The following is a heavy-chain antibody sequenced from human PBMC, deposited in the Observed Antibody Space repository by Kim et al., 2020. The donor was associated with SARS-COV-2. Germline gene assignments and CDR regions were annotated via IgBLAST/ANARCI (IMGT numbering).Heavy chain of an antibody. CDR2: IYYSGST. CDR1: GGPISSSSYY. J-gene: IGHJ6*02. Sequence: SETLSLTCTVSGGPISSSSYYWGWIRQPPGKGLEWIGSIYYSGSTYYNPSLKSRVTISVDTSKNQFSLKLSSVTAADTAVDYCARHSGYDQRIDYYYGMDVWGQGTTVTVSS. CDR3: ARHSGYDQRIDYYYGMDV. V-gene: IGHV4-39*01. D-gene: IGHD5-12*01.